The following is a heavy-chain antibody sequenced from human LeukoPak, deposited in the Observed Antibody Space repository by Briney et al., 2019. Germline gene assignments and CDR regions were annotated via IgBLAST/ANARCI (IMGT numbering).Heavy chain of an antibody. CDR3: AKEVSGSYSPTDY. J-gene: IGHJ4*02. CDR2: ISGSGSST. CDR1: GFSFSSNT. V-gene: IGHV3-23*01. Sequence: GGSLRLSCAASGFSFSSNTMSWVRQAAGKGLEWVSGISGSGSSTYFADSVKGRFTISRDNSNDTLYPQMNSLRVEDTAVYYCAKEVSGSYSPTDYWGQGTLVTVSS. D-gene: IGHD1-26*01.